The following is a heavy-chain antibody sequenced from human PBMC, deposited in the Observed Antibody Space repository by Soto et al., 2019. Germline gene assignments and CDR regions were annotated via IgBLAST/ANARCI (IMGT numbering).Heavy chain of an antibody. J-gene: IGHJ3*02. V-gene: IGHV1-69*13. D-gene: IGHD2-2*01. Sequence: SVKVSCKAPGGTFSSYAISWVRQAPGQGLEWMGGIIPIFGTANYAQKFQGRVTITDHDSQTPDYMEPSSPRSEDTALYYCASDLRIGVLPAAYRDFDIWGTGTIVTVS. CDR1: GGTFSSYA. CDR2: IIPIFGTA. CDR3: ASDLRIGVLPAAYRDFDI.